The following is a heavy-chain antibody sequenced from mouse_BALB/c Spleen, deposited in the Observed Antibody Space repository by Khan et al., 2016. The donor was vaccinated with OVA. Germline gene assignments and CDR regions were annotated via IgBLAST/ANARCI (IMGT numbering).Heavy chain of an antibody. Sequence: VQLKESGPSLVKPSQTLSLTCSVTGDSITSGYRNWIRKFPGNKLEYMGYIIYTGYTYYNPSLKSRISITRHTSKNQYYLQLSSVTDEDTATYYCARSTYRYAFVYWGQGTLVTVSA. J-gene: IGHJ3*01. CDR2: IIYTGYT. CDR1: GDSITSGY. CDR3: ARSTYRYAFVY. D-gene: IGHD2-12*01. V-gene: IGHV3-8*02.